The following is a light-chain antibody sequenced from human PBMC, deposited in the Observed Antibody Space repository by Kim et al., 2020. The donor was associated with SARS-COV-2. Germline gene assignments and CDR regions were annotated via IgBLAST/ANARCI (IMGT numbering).Light chain of an antibody. Sequence: GLSITISCTGTSSDIGDYNYVSWYQQHPGKAPKLMIYNVSNRPSGISNRFSGSKSGNTASLTISGLQAEDEADYYCSSYTTSSTIIFGGGTQLTIL. J-gene: IGLJ2*01. CDR2: NVS. V-gene: IGLV2-14*03. CDR3: SSYTTSSTII. CDR1: SSDIGDYNY.